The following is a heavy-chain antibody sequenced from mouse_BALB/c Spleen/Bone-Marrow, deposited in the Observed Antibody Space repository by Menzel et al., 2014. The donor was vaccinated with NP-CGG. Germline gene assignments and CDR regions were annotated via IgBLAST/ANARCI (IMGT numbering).Heavy chain of an antibody. CDR3: AGGARSAMDY. CDR2: IYPGDGDT. CDR1: GYAFSTYW. V-gene: IGHV1-80*01. Sequence: QVQLQQSGAELVRPESSVKISCKASGYAFSTYWMIWVKQRPGQGLEWIGQIYPGDGDTNYNGKFKGKATLTADKSSSTAYMQLSSLTSEDSAVYFCAGGARSAMDYWGQGTSVTVSP. J-gene: IGHJ4*01.